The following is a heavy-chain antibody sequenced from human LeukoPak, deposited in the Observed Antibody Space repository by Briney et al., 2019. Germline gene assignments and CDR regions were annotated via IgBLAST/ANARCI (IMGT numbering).Heavy chain of an antibody. V-gene: IGHV3-53*01. J-gene: IGHJ5*02. CDR1: GFTVSGNY. Sequence: PGGSLRLSCAASGFTVSGNYMSWVRQAPGKGPEWVSVIYSGGTTYSADSVKGRFTISRDHSKNTLYLQMNSLRVEDTAVYYCARHDSWAGWFDPWGQGTLVTVSS. CDR3: ARHDSWAGWFDP. CDR2: IYSGGTT. D-gene: IGHD3-22*01.